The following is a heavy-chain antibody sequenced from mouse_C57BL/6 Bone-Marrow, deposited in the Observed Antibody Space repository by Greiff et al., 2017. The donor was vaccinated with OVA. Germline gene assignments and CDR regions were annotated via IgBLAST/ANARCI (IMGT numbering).Heavy chain of an antibody. CDR3: TGGVGYYFDY. CDR2: IRLKSDNYAT. Sequence: EVQGVESGGGLVQPGGSMKLSCVASGFTFSNYWMNWVRQSPEKGLEWVAQIRLKSDNYATHYAESVKGRFTISRDDSKSSVYLQMNNLRAEDTGIYYCTGGVGYYFDYWGQGTTLTVSS. CDR1: GFTFSNYW. D-gene: IGHD2-2*01. J-gene: IGHJ2*01. V-gene: IGHV6-3*01.